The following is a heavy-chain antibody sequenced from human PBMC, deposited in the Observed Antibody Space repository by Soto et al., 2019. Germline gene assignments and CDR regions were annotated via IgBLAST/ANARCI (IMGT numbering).Heavy chain of an antibody. V-gene: IGHV3-7*01. D-gene: IGHD3-3*01. CDR3: VRDVIGFWSGYYTGCFDY. CDR2: IKQDGSEE. J-gene: IGHJ4*01. CDR1: GFTFSRYW. Sequence: GGSLRLSCAASGFTFSRYWMSWVRQTPGKGLEWVANIKQDGSEESYVDSVRGRFTVSRDNAKNSLYLQMNSLRAEDTAVYYCVRDVIGFWSGYYTGCFDYWGQGILVTVSS.